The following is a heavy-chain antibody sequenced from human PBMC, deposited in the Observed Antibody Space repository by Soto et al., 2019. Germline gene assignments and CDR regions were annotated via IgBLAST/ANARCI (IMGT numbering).Heavy chain of an antibody. Sequence: PGGSLRLSCAASGFTFSNAWMSWVRQAPGKGLEWVGRIKSKTDSGTTDYAAPVKGRFTISRDDSKNTLYLQMNSLKTEDTAVYYCTTDPRGPAGGYYPPYYYYGMDVWGQGTTVTVSS. J-gene: IGHJ6*02. CDR3: TTDPRGPAGGYYPPYYYYGMDV. CDR2: IKSKTDSGTT. CDR1: GFTFSNAW. D-gene: IGHD3-22*01. V-gene: IGHV3-15*01.